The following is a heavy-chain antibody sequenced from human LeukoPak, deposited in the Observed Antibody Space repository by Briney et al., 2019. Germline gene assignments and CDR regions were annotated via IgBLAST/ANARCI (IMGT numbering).Heavy chain of an antibody. Sequence: ASVKVSCKASGYTFTSYYMHWVRQAPGQGLEWMGIINPSGGSTSYAQKFQGRVTMTRDMSTSTVYMELSSLRAGDTPVYYCARGYYYDSSGYYSGFDYWGQGTLVTVSS. V-gene: IGHV1-46*01. CDR2: INPSGGST. D-gene: IGHD3-22*01. CDR1: GYTFTSYY. CDR3: ARGYYYDSSGYYSGFDY. J-gene: IGHJ4*02.